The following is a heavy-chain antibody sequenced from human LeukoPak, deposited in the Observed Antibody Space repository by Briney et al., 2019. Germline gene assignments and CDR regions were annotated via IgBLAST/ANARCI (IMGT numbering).Heavy chain of an antibody. V-gene: IGHV4-39*07. J-gene: IGHJ4*02. CDR2: IYYSGST. D-gene: IGHD4-11*01. CDR3: ARDSVTTPFDY. Sequence: WLRQPPGKGLEWFGSIYYSGSTSYNPSLRSRVIISVDTSKNQFSLKLSSVTAADTAVYYCARDSVTTPFDYWGQGTLVTVSS.